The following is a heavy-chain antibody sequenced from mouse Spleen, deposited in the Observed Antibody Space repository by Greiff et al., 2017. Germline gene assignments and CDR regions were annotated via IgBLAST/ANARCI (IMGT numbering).Heavy chain of an antibody. V-gene: IGHV1-82*01. CDR3: AREEFYYFDY. J-gene: IGHJ2*01. CDR1: GYAFSSSW. Sequence: QVQLQQSGPELVKPGASVKISCKASGYAFSSSWMNWVKQRPGKGLEWIGRIYPGDGDTNYNGKFKGKATLTADKSSSTAYMQLSSLTSEDSAVCFCAREEFYYFDYWGQGTTLTVSS. CDR2: IYPGDGDT.